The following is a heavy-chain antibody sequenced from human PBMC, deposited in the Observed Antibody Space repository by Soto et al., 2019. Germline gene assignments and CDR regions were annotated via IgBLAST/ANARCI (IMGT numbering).Heavy chain of an antibody. D-gene: IGHD6-6*01. CDR2: ITDDGGNK. Sequence: GGSLRLSCVASGFTFSSYVMSWVRQAPGKGLEWVSIITDDGGNKYYADSVKGRFIISRDNSKNTLYLQMNSLRAEDTAVYYCARRGIAARPDYVYYYYSGMDVWGQGTTVTVSS. V-gene: IGHV3-30-3*01. J-gene: IGHJ6*02. CDR3: ARRGIAARPDYVYYYYSGMDV. CDR1: GFTFSSYV.